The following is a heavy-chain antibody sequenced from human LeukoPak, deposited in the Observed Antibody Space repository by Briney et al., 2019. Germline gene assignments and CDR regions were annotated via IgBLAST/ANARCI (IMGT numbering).Heavy chain of an antibody. CDR3: ARRGTYSPAGLDV. V-gene: IGHV4-39*02. Sequence: SETLSLTCTVSGGSTSSSGYFCDWIHQPPGQGLEWIGSASYGGTTYFNPSLKSRITISVDTSKTHFSLNLYSVTAADTAVYYCARRGTYSPAGLDVWGQGTTVTVSS. CDR2: ASYGGTT. CDR1: GGSTSSSGYF. J-gene: IGHJ6*02. D-gene: IGHD1-26*01.